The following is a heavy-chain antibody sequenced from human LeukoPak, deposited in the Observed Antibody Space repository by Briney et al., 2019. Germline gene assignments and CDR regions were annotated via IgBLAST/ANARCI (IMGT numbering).Heavy chain of an antibody. V-gene: IGHV3-73*01. J-gene: IGHJ4*02. CDR1: GFTFSDSA. CDR2: IRGKTNSYAT. Sequence: GGSLRLSCAASGFTFSDSAMNWVREASGKGLEWVGHIRGKTNSYATAYAASVRGRFTISRDDSKNTAYLQMNSLKTEDTAVYYCSGGSGWYSPDYWGQGTLVTVSS. D-gene: IGHD6-19*01. CDR3: SGGSGWYSPDY.